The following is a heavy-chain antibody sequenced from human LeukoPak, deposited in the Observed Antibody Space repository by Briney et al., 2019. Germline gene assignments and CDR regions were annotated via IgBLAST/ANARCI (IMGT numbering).Heavy chain of an antibody. V-gene: IGHV3-30*02. D-gene: IGHD5-18*01. CDR3: AKDLFDTAMVKGIFDY. CDR1: GFTFSSYG. CDR2: IWYDGSNK. J-gene: IGHJ4*02. Sequence: TGGSLRLSCAASGFTFSSYGMHWVRQAPGKGLEWVAVIWYDGSNKYYADSVKGRFTISRDNSKNTLYLQMNSLRAEDTAVYYCAKDLFDTAMVKGIFDYWGQGPLVPVSS.